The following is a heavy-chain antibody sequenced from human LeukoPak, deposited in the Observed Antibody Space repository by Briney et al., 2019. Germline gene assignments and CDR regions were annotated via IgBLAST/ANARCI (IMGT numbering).Heavy chain of an antibody. J-gene: IGHJ4*02. D-gene: IGHD3-22*01. CDR2: ISGCGGCT. V-gene: IGHV3-23*01. CDR3: AKEGGYYYDSSGSFDY. Sequence: GGSLRLSCAASGFTFRSYAMSWVRQAPGKGLEWDSAISGCGGCTSYADSVKGRFTISRDNSNITLYLQTNSLRADDTAVYYCAKEGGYYYDSSGSFDYWGQGTLVTVSS. CDR1: GFTFRSYA.